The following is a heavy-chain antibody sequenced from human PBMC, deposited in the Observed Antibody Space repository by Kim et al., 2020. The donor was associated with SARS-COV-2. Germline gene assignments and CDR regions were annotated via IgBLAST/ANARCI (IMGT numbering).Heavy chain of an antibody. Sequence: ASVKVSCKASGYTFTGYYMHWVRQAPGQGLEWMGWINPNSGGTNYAQKFQGWVTMTRDTSISTAYMELSRLRSDDTAVYYCARGGTVTTPYWYYGMDVWGQGTTVTVSS. D-gene: IGHD4-17*01. CDR3: ARGGTVTTPYWYYGMDV. CDR2: INPNSGGT. CDR1: GYTFTGYY. V-gene: IGHV1-2*04. J-gene: IGHJ6*02.